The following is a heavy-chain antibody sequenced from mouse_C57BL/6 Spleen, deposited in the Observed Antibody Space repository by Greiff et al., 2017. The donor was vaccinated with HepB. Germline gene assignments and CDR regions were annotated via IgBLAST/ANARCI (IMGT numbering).Heavy chain of an antibody. D-gene: IGHD1-1*01. CDR1: GFTFSNYW. J-gene: IGHJ1*03. CDR2: IRLKSDNYAT. CDR3: TVHYGSINWYFDV. V-gene: IGHV6-3*01. Sequence: DVKLQESGGGLVQPGGSMKLSCVASGFTFSNYWMNWVRQSPEKGLEWVAQIRLKSDNYATHYAESVKGRFTISRDDSKSSVYLQMNNLRAEDTGIYYCTVHYGSINWYFDVWGTGTTVTVSS.